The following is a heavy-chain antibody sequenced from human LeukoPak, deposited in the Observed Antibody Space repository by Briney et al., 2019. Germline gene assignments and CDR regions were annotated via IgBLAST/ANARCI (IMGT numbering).Heavy chain of an antibody. V-gene: IGHV3-7*01. CDR3: ARDRGSSGWYEFDY. CDR1: GFSSGTYW. D-gene: IGHD6-19*01. CDR2: IKQDGSEK. J-gene: IGHJ4*02. Sequence: GGSLRLSCAASGFSSGTYWMSWVRQAPGKGLEWVANIKQDGSEKYYVDSVRGRFTISRDNAKNSLYLQMNSLRAEDTAVYYYARDRGSSGWYEFDYWGQGTLVTVSS.